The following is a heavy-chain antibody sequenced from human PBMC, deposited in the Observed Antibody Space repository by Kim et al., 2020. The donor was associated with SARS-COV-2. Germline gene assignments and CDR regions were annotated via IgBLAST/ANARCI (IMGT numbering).Heavy chain of an antibody. J-gene: IGHJ5*02. Sequence: GGSLRLSCAASGFTFSSYWMSWVRQAPGKGLEWVANIKQDGSEKYYVDSVKGRFTISRDNAKNSLYLQMNSLRAEDTAVYYCAREKKRWGTYYDFWSGRSTFDPWGQGTLVTVSS. CDR3: AREKKRWGTYYDFWSGRSTFDP. D-gene: IGHD3-3*01. CDR2: IKQDGSEK. V-gene: IGHV3-7*03. CDR1: GFTFSSYW.